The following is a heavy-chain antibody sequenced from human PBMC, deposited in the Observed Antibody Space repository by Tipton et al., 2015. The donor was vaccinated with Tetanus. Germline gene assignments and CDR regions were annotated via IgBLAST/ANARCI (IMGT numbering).Heavy chain of an antibody. D-gene: IGHD4-23*01. V-gene: IGHV5-51*01. CDR1: GYAFTKYW. CDR3: ARHPRGNAGNPLYYFDH. CDR2: IYPDDSDT. Sequence: VQLVQSGPELKKPGEPLKISCKGSGYAFTKYWIGWVRQMPGKGLEWMGIIYPDDSDTRYSPSFKGQVTVSADKAINTAYLQWSSLQASDTAMYFCARHPRGNAGNPLYYFDHWGQGTLVTVSS. J-gene: IGHJ4*02.